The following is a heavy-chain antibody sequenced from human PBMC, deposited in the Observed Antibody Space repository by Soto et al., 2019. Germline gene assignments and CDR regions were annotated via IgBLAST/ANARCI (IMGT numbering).Heavy chain of an antibody. J-gene: IGHJ4*01. CDR1: GFSFKNYA. V-gene: IGHV3-30-3*01. CDR2: ISHNDEPKI. D-gene: IGHD3-10*01. CDR3: ARGVRAETYYNAFDY. Sequence: QVQLVASGGGVVQPGSSLRLSCAASGFSFKNYAFHWVRQAPGKGLEWVALISHNDEPKIFYADSVQGRFTISRDNFKNTVYLQMNSLRDEDTAVYHCARGVRAETYYNAFDYWGQGTQVTVFS.